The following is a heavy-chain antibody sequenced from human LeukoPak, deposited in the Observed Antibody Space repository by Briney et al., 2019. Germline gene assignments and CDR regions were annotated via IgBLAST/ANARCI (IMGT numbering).Heavy chain of an antibody. D-gene: IGHD6-19*01. CDR1: GGSFSGYY. J-gene: IGHJ4*02. V-gene: IGHV4-34*01. CDR2: INHSGST. CDR3: ARGPYSSGCDY. Sequence: SETLSLTCAVYGGSFSGYYWSWIRQPPGKGLEWIGEINHSGSTNYNPSLKSRVTISVDTSKNQFSLELSSVTAADTAVYYCARGPYSSGCDYWGQGTLVTVSS.